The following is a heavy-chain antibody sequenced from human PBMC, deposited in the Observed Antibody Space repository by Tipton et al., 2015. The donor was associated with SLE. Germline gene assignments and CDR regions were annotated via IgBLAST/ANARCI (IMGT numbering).Heavy chain of an antibody. J-gene: IGHJ2*01. D-gene: IGHD3-22*01. CDR3: ARGSTYYYDSTGFDL. CDR1: GGSFSGYY. Sequence: TLSLTYAVYGGSFSGYYWSWIRQPPGKGLEWIGEINHSGSTNYNPSLKSRVTISVDTSKNQFSLKLSSVTAADTAVYYCARGSTYYYDSTGFDLWGRGTLVTVSS. V-gene: IGHV4-34*01. CDR2: INHSGST.